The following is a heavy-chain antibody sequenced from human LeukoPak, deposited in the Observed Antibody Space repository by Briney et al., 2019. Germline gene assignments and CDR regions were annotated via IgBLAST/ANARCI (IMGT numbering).Heavy chain of an antibody. CDR3: ARVEYDFYSNSPQPSSDF. J-gene: IGHJ4*02. CDR1: GYTFTGYY. CDR2: INPNSGGT. D-gene: IGHD3-22*01. V-gene: IGHV1-2*02. Sequence: ASVKVSCKASGYTFTGYYLHWVRQAPGQGLQWMGWINPNSGGTNYAQQFQGRVTMTRDTSISTAYMELSRLTSDDTAVYYCARVEYDFYSNSPQPSSDFWGQGTLVTVSS.